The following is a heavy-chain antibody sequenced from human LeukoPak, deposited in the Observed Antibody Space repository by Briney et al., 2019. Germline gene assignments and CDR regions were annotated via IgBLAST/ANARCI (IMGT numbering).Heavy chain of an antibody. D-gene: IGHD4-11*01. Sequence: SETLSLTCTVSGGSISSSSYYWGWIRQPPGKGLEWIGSIYYSGSTYYNPSLKSRVTISVDTSKNQFSLKLSSVTAADTAVYYCARRYSKSSNWFDPWGQGTLVTVSP. CDR2: IYYSGST. V-gene: IGHV4-39*01. J-gene: IGHJ5*02. CDR3: ARRYSKSSNWFDP. CDR1: GGSISSSSYY.